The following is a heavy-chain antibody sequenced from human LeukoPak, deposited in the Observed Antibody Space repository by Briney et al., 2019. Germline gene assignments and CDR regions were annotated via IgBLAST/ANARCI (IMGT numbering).Heavy chain of an antibody. D-gene: IGHD2-15*01. CDR3: AKDIVGGGNDY. CDR2: IMEDGSKT. CDR1: GFTFTNFW. Sequence: GESLTPSCAASGFTFTNFWMSWVRQAPGKGLEWVANIMEDGSKTNYVDSVKGRFTISRDNAKTSLYLHMNSMRAEDTAVYYCAKDIVGGGNDYWGRGTLVIVSS. J-gene: IGHJ4*02. V-gene: IGHV3-7*01.